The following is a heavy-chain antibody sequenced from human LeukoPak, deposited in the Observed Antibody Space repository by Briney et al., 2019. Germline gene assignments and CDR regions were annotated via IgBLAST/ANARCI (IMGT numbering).Heavy chain of an antibody. CDR3: AKEGGRYCTNGVCYFGY. CDR2: ISSSGDTI. D-gene: IGHD2-8*01. Sequence: GGSLRVSCAASGCTFSDYYMSWIRQAPGKGLEWISYISSSGDTIFYADSVKGRFTISRDNSKNTLYLQMNSLRAEDTAVYYCAKEGGRYCTNGVCYFGYWGQGTLVTVSS. J-gene: IGHJ4*02. CDR1: GCTFSDYY. V-gene: IGHV3-11*01.